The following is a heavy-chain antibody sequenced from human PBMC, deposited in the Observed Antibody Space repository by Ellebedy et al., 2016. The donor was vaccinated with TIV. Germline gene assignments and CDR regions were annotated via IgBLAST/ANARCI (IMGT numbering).Heavy chain of an antibody. Sequence: SVKVSCXASGGTFGTSAINWVRQAPRQGLEWMGGVIPLLGTVHYAQEFQDRVTITADDSTGTAYLDLHSLKSDDTAVYFCGGAFLEPTAVDLWGQGTQVTVSS. CDR3: GGAFLEPTAVDL. CDR2: VIPLLGTV. CDR1: GGTFGTSA. D-gene: IGHD3-3*02. J-gene: IGHJ5*02. V-gene: IGHV1-69*13.